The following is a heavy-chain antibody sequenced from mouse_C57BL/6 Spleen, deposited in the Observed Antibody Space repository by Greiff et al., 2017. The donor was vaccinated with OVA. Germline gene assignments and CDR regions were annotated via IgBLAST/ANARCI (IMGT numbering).Heavy chain of an antibody. V-gene: IGHV5-17*01. CDR2: ISSGSSTI. Sequence: EVQRVESGGGLVKPGGSLKLSCAASGFTFSDYGMHWVRQAPEKGLEWVAYISSGSSTIYYADTVKGRFTISRDNAKNTLFLQMTSLRSEDTAMYYCARAAYYSNYDAMDYWGQGTSVTVSS. CDR3: ARAAYYSNYDAMDY. D-gene: IGHD2-5*01. J-gene: IGHJ4*01. CDR1: GFTFSDYG.